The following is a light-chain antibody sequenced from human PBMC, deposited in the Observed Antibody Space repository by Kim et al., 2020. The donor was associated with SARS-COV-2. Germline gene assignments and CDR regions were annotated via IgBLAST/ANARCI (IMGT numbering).Light chain of an antibody. CDR3: QQSNSWPRT. CDR1: QSVGFN. CDR2: GTS. Sequence: EIAMTQSPATLSVSPGERAILSCRASQSVGFNLAWYQQKPGQAPRLLIYGTSTRATGIPARFSGSGSGTDYTLTISSLQSEDFAVYYCQQSNSWPRTFGQGTKLEI. J-gene: IGKJ2*01. V-gene: IGKV3-15*01.